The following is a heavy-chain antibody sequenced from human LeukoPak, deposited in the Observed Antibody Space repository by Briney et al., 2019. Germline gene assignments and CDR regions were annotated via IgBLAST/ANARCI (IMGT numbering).Heavy chain of an antibody. CDR2: ISGSGHNT. CDR1: GFTFSSYA. Sequence: PGGSLRLSCAASGFTFSSYAMSWVRQAPGKGLEWDSAISGSGHNTYYADSVKGRFTISRDNSQNTLYLQMNSPRAEDTAVYYCAKDQVGVHYNWGQGTLVTVSS. V-gene: IGHV3-23*01. CDR3: AKDQVGVHYN. J-gene: IGHJ4*02. D-gene: IGHD1-26*01.